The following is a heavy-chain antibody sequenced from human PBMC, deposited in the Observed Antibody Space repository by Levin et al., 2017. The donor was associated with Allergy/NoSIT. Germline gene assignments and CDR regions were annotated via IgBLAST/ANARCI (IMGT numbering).Heavy chain of an antibody. D-gene: IGHD1-26*01. J-gene: IGHJ6*02. CDR2: IYPGDSDT. CDR1: GYSFTSYW. CDR3: ARLARSGSYYYDPPNYYYGMDG. Sequence: GGSLRLSCKGSGYSFTSYWIGWVRQMPGKGLEWMGIIYPGDSDTRYSPSFQGQVTISADKSISTAYLQWSSLKASDTAMYYCARLARSGSYYYDPPNYYYGMDGWGQGTTVTVSS. V-gene: IGHV5-51*01.